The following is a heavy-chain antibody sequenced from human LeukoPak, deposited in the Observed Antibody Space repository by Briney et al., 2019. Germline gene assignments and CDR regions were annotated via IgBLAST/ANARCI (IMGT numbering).Heavy chain of an antibody. CDR1: GYTSTSYD. CDR3: ARRAVDNSYYYYMDV. CDR2: MNPKSGNA. Sequence: ASVKVSCKASGYTSTSYDINWVRQVTGQGLEWMGWMNPKSGNAGYAQKFQGRVTITRNTSISTAYMEVSSLRYEDTAVYYCARRAVDNSYYYYMDVWGKGTTVTVSS. J-gene: IGHJ6*03. V-gene: IGHV1-8*03. D-gene: IGHD6-19*01.